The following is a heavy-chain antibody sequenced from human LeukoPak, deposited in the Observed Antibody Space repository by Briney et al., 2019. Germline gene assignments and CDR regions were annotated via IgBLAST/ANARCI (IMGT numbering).Heavy chain of an antibody. Sequence: PGGSLRLSCAASGFTFSSYGMHWVRRAPGKGLEWVAVISYDGSNKYYADSVKGRFTISRDNSKNTLYLQMNSLRAEDTAVYYCAKDGYLAWGQGTLVTVSS. CDR2: ISYDGSNK. CDR1: GFTFSSYG. D-gene: IGHD1-1*01. V-gene: IGHV3-30*18. CDR3: AKDGYLA. J-gene: IGHJ5*02.